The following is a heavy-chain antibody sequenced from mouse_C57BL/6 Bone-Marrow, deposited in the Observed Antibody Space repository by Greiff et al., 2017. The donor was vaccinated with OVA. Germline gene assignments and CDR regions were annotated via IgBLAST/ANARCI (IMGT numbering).Heavy chain of an antibody. CDR2: INPSSGYT. CDR1: GYTFTSYT. CDR3: ARDGGDYEGY. D-gene: IGHD2-4*01. V-gene: IGHV1-4*01. Sequence: VQLQQSGAELARPGASVKMSCKASGYTFTSYTMHWVKQRPGQGLEWIGYINPSSGYTKYNQKFKDTATLTADKSSSTAYMQLSSLTSEDSAVYYCARDGGDYEGYWGQGTTLTVSS. J-gene: IGHJ2*01.